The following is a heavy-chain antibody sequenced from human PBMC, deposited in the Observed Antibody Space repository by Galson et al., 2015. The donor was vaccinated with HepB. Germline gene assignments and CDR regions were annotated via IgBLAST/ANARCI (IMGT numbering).Heavy chain of an antibody. D-gene: IGHD5-18*01. Sequence: QVQLQESGPGLVKPSETLSLTCTVSGGSISSYYWRWIRQPPGKGLEWIGYIYYSGSTNYNPSLKSPVPISVVTSKNQFSRKLSSVTAADTAVYYCAREGRAMGGYYFDYWGQGTLVTVSS. J-gene: IGHJ4*02. V-gene: IGHV4-59*01. CDR3: AREGRAMGGYYFDY. CDR1: GGSISSYY. CDR2: IYYSGST.